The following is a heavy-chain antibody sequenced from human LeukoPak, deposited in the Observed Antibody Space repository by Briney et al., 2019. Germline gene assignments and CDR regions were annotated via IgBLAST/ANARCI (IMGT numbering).Heavy chain of an antibody. D-gene: IGHD5-18*01. CDR1: GGSISSGSYY. V-gene: IGHV4-61*02. CDR3: ARLVVGRIQLWLRYYYYMDV. J-gene: IGHJ6*03. Sequence: KPSRTLSLTCTVSGGSISSGSYYWSWIRQPAGKGLEWIGRIYTSGSTNYNPSLKSRVTISVDTSKNQFSLKLSSVTAADTAVYYCARLVVGRIQLWLRYYYYMDVWGKGTTVTVSS. CDR2: IYTSGST.